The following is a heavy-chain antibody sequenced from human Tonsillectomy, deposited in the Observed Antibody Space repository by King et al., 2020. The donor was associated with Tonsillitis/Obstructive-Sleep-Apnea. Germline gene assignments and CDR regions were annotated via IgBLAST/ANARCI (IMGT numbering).Heavy chain of an antibody. D-gene: IGHD6-6*01. CDR3: AKDLADYGSSSGQDY. J-gene: IGHJ4*02. CDR2: INWNSGSI. Sequence: EVQLVESGGGLVQSGRSLRLSCAASGFTFDNCGMHWVRQAPGKGLEWVSGINWNSGSIGYVDSVKGRFTISRDNAKNSLYLQMNSLRAEDTALYYCAKDLADYGSSSGQDYWGQGTLVTVSS. V-gene: IGHV3-9*01. CDR1: GFTFDNCG.